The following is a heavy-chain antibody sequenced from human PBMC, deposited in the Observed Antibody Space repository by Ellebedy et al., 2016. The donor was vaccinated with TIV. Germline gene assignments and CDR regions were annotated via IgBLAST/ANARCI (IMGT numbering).Heavy chain of an antibody. CDR1: GGTFSSYA. Sequence: AASVKVSCKASGGTFSSYAISWVRQAPGQGLEWMGGIIPIFGTANYAQKFQGRVTITADESTSTAYMELSSLRSEDTAVYYCARAAEDYYYGMDVWGQGTTVTVSS. J-gene: IGHJ6*02. V-gene: IGHV1-69*13. CDR2: IIPIFGTA. CDR3: ARAAEDYYYGMDV.